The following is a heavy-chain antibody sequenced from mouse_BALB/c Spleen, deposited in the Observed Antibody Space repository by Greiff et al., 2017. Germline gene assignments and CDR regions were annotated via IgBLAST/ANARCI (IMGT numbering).Heavy chain of an antibody. Sequence: EVKLVESGGGLVQPGGSLRLSCATSGFTFTDYYMSWVRQPPGKALEWLGFIRNKANGYTTEYSASVKGRFTISRDNSQSILYLQMNTLRAEDSASYYCARDYDNYYFDHGGRGTTLTVSS. CDR3: ARDYDNYYFDH. J-gene: IGHJ2*01. V-gene: IGHV7-3*02. CDR2: IRNKANGYTT. D-gene: IGHD2-1*01. CDR1: GFTFTDYY.